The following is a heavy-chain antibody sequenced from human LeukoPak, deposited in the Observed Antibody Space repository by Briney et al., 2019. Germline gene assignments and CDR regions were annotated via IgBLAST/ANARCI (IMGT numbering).Heavy chain of an antibody. J-gene: IGHJ4*02. CDR2: IRNKANSYTT. CDR1: GLTFSGHY. Sequence: PGGSLRLSCAASGLTFSGHYMDWVRQAPGKGLEWVGRIRNKANSYTTEYAASVKGRFTISRDDSKNSLYLQMNSLKTEDTAVYYCARVVDYYFDYWGQGTLVTVSS. D-gene: IGHD6-6*01. V-gene: IGHV3-72*01. CDR3: ARVVDYYFDY.